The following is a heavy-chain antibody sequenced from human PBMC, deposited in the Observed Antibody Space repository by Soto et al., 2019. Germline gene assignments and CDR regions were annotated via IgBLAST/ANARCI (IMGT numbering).Heavy chain of an antibody. CDR2: INHSGST. CDR1: GGSFSGYY. D-gene: IGHD6-13*01. CDR3: AKNRIAAANFDY. V-gene: IGHV4-34*01. J-gene: IGHJ4*02. Sequence: PSETLSLTCAVYGGSFSGYYWSWIRQPPGKGLEWIGEINHSGSTNYNPSLKSRVTISVDTSKNQFSLKLSSVTAADTAVYYCAKNRIAAANFDYRGQGTLVTVSS.